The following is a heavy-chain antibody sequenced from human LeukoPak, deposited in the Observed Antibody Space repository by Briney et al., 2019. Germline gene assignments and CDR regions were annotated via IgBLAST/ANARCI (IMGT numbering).Heavy chain of an antibody. CDR2: IYYSGST. D-gene: IGHD3-3*01. Sequence: SETLSLTCTVSGGSISSYYWSWIRQPPGKGLEWIGYIYYSGSTNYNPSLKSRVTISVDTSKNQFSLKLSSVTAADTAVYYCARVYSSGITIFGVGGYYYMDVWGKGTTVTVSS. CDR3: ARVYSSGITIFGVGGYYYMDV. J-gene: IGHJ6*03. V-gene: IGHV4-59*01. CDR1: GGSISSYY.